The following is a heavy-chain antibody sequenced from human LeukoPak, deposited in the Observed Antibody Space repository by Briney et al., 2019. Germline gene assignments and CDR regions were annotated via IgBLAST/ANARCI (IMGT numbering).Heavy chain of an antibody. V-gene: IGHV3-48*01. Sequence: GGSLRLSCAASGFTFSSYSMNWVHQAPGKGLEWVSYISSSSNTRYYADSVKGRSTISRDNAKNSQYLQMNSLRAEDTAVYYCARATPDSFWSGYYPFDYWGQGTLVTVSS. CDR3: ARATPDSFWSGYYPFDY. CDR2: ISSSSNTR. CDR1: GFTFSSYS. J-gene: IGHJ4*02. D-gene: IGHD3-3*01.